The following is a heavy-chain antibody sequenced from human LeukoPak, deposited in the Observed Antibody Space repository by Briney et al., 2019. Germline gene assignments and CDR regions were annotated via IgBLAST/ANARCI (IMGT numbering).Heavy chain of an antibody. Sequence: PSGTLSLTPDEPGGSVTSTNWCTWVRQPPGKGLKWIGVVHLDGRSNYNPSLNSRLIMSVHLPENHISLKLTSVTAADTAVYYCAREGGFCRPLDYSGQGTLVTVSS. CDR1: GGSVTSTNW. V-gene: IGHV4-4*02. CDR2: VHLDGRS. J-gene: IGHJ4*02. CDR3: AREGGFCRPLDY. D-gene: IGHD3-3*01.